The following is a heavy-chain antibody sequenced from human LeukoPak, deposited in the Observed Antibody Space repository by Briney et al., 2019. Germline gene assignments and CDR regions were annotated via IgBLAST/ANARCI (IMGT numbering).Heavy chain of an antibody. CDR3: ARGGYDAFDM. J-gene: IGHJ3*02. D-gene: IGHD3-22*01. CDR2: IYYSGTT. CDR1: GGSIISDY. V-gene: IGHV4-59*01. Sequence: SETLSLTCTVSGGSIISDYWSWIRQPPGKGLEWIGYIYYSGTTNYNPSLKSRVTISVDTSKNQFSLKLSSVTAADTAVYYCARGGYDAFDMWGQGTMVTVS.